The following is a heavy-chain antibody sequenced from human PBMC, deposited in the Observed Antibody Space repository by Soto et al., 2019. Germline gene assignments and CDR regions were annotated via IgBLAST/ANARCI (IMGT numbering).Heavy chain of an antibody. CDR1: GGSISSGGYS. CDR3: ARFALRSGLGDYYYGMDV. Sequence: SETLSLTCAVSGGSISSGGYSWSWIRQPPGKGLEWIGYIYYSGSTYYNPSLKSRVTISVDTSKNQFSLKLSSVTAADTAVYYCARFALRSGLGDYYYGMDVWGQGTTVTVSS. CDR2: IYYSGST. V-gene: IGHV4-31*11. D-gene: IGHD3-3*01. J-gene: IGHJ6*02.